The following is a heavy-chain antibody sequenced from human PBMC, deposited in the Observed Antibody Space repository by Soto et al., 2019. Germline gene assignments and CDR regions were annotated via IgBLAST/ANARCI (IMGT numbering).Heavy chain of an antibody. Sequence: GGSLRLSCAASGFIFSSYGMHWVRQAPGKGLEWVAIIWYDGSKEYYADSVKGRFTISRDNSKNTLYLQMSSLRVEDTGVYYCARSLDTSMVPDWFDPWGQGILVTVTS. CDR1: GFIFSSYG. V-gene: IGHV3-33*01. J-gene: IGHJ5*02. D-gene: IGHD5-18*01. CDR3: ARSLDTSMVPDWFDP. CDR2: IWYDGSKE.